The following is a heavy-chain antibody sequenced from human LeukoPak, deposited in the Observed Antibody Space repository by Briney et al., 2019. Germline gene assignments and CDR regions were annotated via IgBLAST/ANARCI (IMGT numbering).Heavy chain of an antibody. CDR3: RGYDSSGNWAFDY. CDR2: ISYSGSI. V-gene: IGHV4-39*01. Sequence: AETLSLTCTVSGDSITSGSYYWAWVRQPPGKGLEWIGSISYSGSIYYNPPLKSRATMSVDTSKSQFSLRLSSVTAADTALYYCRGYDSSGNWAFDYWGQGTLVTVSS. J-gene: IGHJ4*02. D-gene: IGHD3-22*01. CDR1: GDSITSGSYY.